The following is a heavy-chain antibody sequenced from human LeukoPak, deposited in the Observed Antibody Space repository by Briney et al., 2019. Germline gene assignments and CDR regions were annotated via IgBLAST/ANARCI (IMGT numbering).Heavy chain of an antibody. Sequence: ASVRVSCKASGYTFTNYAINWVRQDPGQGLVWMGWINTNTGNPTYAQGFTGRFVFSLDTSVSTAYLQISRLKADDTAVYYCARDGGYTAPNYWGQGTLVTVSS. D-gene: IGHD5-18*01. V-gene: IGHV7-4-1*02. J-gene: IGHJ4*02. CDR2: INTNTGNP. CDR3: ARDGGYTAPNY. CDR1: GYTFTNYA.